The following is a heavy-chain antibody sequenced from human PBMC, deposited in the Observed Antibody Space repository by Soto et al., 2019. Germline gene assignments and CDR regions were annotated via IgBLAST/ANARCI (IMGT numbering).Heavy chain of an antibody. D-gene: IGHD3-10*01. J-gene: IGHJ4*02. CDR2: IGANSGGT. Sequence: EASVKVSCKASAYTSTLYGITWVRQAPGQGLEWMGWIGANSGGTSYAQKFQDRVTMTRDTSTSTVYMELSSLRSEDTAVYYCARVHYYGSGSRDFHYGGQGTLVTVS. CDR3: ARVHYYGSGSRDFHY. V-gene: IGHV1-18*01. CDR1: AYTSTLYG.